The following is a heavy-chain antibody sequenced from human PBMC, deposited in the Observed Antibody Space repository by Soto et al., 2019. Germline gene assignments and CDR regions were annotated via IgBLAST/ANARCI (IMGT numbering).Heavy chain of an antibody. D-gene: IGHD4-17*01. CDR2: IVVGSGNT. CDR3: AADGGDYGGWGDYGMDV. V-gene: IGHV1-58*01. CDR1: GFTFTSSA. J-gene: IGHJ6*02. Sequence: QMQLVQSGPEVKKPGTSVKVSCKASGFTFTSSAVQWVRQARGQRLEWIGWIVVGSGNTNYAQKFQERVTITRDMSTSTAARERSSRRSEDTAVYYCAADGGDYGGWGDYGMDVWGQGTTVTVSS.